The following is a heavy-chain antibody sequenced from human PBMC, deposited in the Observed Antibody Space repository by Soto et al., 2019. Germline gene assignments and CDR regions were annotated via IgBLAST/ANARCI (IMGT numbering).Heavy chain of an antibody. Sequence: GASVKVSCKASGYTFTSYAMHWVRQAPGQRLEWMGWINAGNGNTKYSQKFQGRVTITRDTSASTAYMELSSLRSEDTAVYYCARDGKAYCGGDCPTTFDYWGQGTLVTVSS. J-gene: IGHJ4*02. CDR2: INAGNGNT. D-gene: IGHD2-21*02. CDR1: GYTFTSYA. CDR3: ARDGKAYCGGDCPTTFDY. V-gene: IGHV1-3*01.